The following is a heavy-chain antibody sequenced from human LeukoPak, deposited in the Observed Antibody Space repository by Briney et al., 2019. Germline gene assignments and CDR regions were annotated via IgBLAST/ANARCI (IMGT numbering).Heavy chain of an antibody. CDR1: GFTFSLYW. J-gene: IGHJ6*03. D-gene: IGHD2-2*01. Sequence: GGSLRLSCAASGFTFSLYWMTWVRQAPGKGLEWVANIKPDGSEKYYVDSVKGRFTISRDNAKNSLYLQMNSLRAEDTAVYYCARDSHQLLFTGPSYYYYYYMDVWGKGTTVTVSS. V-gene: IGHV3-7*01. CDR3: ARDSHQLLFTGPSYYYYYYMDV. CDR2: IKPDGSEK.